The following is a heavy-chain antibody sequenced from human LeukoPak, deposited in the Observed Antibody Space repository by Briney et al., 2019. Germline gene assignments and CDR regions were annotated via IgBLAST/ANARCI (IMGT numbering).Heavy chain of an antibody. D-gene: IGHD3-10*01. CDR3: ARSGFSTRYYYGSGSYYPDY. J-gene: IGHJ4*02. V-gene: IGHV3-21*01. CDR1: GFTFSSYS. CDR2: ISSSSSYI. Sequence: GGSLRLSCAASGFTFSSYSMNWVRQAPGKGLEWVSSISSSSSYIYYADSVKGRFTISRDNAKNSLYLQMNSLRAEDTAVYYCARSGFSTRYYYGSGSYYPDYWGQGTLVTVSS.